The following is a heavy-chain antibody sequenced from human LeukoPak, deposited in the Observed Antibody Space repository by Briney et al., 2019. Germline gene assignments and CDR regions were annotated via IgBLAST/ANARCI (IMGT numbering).Heavy chain of an antibody. CDR3: VKGPYYESPALDS. V-gene: IGHV3-23*01. D-gene: IGHD3-3*01. J-gene: IGHJ4*02. CDR2: INGGGDST. CDR1: GFTFLDFG. Sequence: GGSLRLSCAASGFTFLDFGINWVRQIRGKGLGWLSHINGGGDSTHYAGSVKGRITISKDNSQIPLFVQMTKLRVDDSATYYCVKGPYYESPALDSWGQGTLVTVSS.